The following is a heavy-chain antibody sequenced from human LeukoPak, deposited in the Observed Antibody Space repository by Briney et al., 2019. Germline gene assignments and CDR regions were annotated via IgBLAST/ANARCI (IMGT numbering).Heavy chain of an antibody. J-gene: IGHJ3*02. D-gene: IGHD2-2*01. CDR2: INSDGSST. Sequence: GGSLRLSCAASGFTFSSYWMHWVRQAPGKGLVWVSRINSDGSSTSYADCVKGRFTISRDNAKNTLYLQMNSLRAEDTAVYYCARDLGEGPAAEVEDAFDIWGQGTMVAVSS. V-gene: IGHV3-74*01. CDR1: GFTFSSYW. CDR3: ARDLGEGPAAEVEDAFDI.